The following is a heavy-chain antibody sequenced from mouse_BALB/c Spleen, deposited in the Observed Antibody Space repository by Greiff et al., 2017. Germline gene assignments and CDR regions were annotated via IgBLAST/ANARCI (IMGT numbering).Heavy chain of an antibody. Sequence: EVQLQQSGPGLVKPSQSLSLTCSVTGYSITSGYYWNWIRQFPGNKLEWMGYISYDGSNNYNPSLKNRISITRDTSKNQFFLKLNSVTTEDTATYYCADGSSLDYWGQGTTLTVSS. J-gene: IGHJ2*01. CDR3: ADGSSLDY. V-gene: IGHV3-6*02. CDR2: ISYDGSN. CDR1: GYSITSGYY. D-gene: IGHD1-1*01.